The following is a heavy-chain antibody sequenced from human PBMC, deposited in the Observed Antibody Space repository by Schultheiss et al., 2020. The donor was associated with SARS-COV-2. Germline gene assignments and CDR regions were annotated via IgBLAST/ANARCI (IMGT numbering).Heavy chain of an antibody. CDR3: ARELLPGNWD. J-gene: IGHJ4*02. D-gene: IGHD3-10*01. CDR1: GFTFDDYA. Sequence: GGSLRLSCAASGFTFDDYAMHWVRQAPGKGLEWVSYISSSSSYTNYADSVKGRFTISRDNSKNTLYLQMNSLRAEDTAVYYCARELLPGNWDWGQGTLVTVSS. V-gene: IGHV3-11*06. CDR2: ISSSSSYT.